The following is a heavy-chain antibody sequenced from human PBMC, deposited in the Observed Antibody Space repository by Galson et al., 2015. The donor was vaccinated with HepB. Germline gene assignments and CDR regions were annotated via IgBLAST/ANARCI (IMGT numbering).Heavy chain of an antibody. J-gene: IGHJ4*02. CDR1: GFTFSSFG. CDR2: ISYDGSNK. V-gene: IGHV3-30*18. D-gene: IGHD6-19*01. CDR3: AKDWGGWYSSGRNGADY. Sequence: SLRLSCAASGFTFSSFGMHWVRQAPGKGLEWVAVISYDGSNKYYADSVKGRFTISRDNSKNTLYLQMNSLRAEDTAVYYCAKDWGGWYSSGRNGADYWGQGTLVTVSS.